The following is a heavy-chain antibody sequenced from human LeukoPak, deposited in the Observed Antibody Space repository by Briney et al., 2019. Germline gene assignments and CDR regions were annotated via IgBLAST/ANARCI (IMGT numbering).Heavy chain of an antibody. CDR2: IYYSGST. CDR1: GGSISSYY. J-gene: IGHJ5*02. D-gene: IGHD1-26*01. Sequence: PSETLSLTCTVSGGSISSYYWSWIRQPPGKGLEWIGYIYYSGSTNYNPSLTSRVTISVDTSKNQFSLKLSSVTAADTAVYYCARRKVFGGSYGSNWFDPWGQGTLVTVSS. V-gene: IGHV4-59*08. CDR3: ARRKVFGGSYGSNWFDP.